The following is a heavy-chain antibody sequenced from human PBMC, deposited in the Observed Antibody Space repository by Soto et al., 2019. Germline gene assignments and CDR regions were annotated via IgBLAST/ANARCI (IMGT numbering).Heavy chain of an antibody. Sequence: SETLSLTCTVSGGSISSYYWSWIRQPPGKGLDWIGYIYYSGSTNYNPSLKSRVTISVDTSKNQFSLKLSSVTAADTAVYYCARTHYDFWSGYRSGYYYMDVWGKGTTVTVSS. V-gene: IGHV4-59*01. CDR3: ARTHYDFWSGYRSGYYYMDV. CDR2: IYYSGST. CDR1: GGSISSYY. J-gene: IGHJ6*03. D-gene: IGHD3-3*01.